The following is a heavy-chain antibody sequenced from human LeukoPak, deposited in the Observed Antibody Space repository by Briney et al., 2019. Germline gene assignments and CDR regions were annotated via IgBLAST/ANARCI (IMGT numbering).Heavy chain of an antibody. D-gene: IGHD1-26*01. CDR3: ARLMIGQAGVGATHFDY. CDR1: GFNFNNFA. CDR2: MTGPADTT. V-gene: IGHV3-23*01. J-gene: IGHJ4*02. Sequence: PGGSLRLSCAASGFNFNNFAMSWVRQAPGKGLEWLSAMTGPADTTYAESVKGRFTISRDNSRNTLYLQVDSLGPEDTAVYYCARLMIGQAGVGATHFDYWGPGTLVSVSS.